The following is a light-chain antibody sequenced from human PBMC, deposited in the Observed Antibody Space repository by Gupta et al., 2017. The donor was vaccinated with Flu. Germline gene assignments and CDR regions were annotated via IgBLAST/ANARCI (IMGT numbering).Light chain of an antibody. CDR3: RTSDNSLNAFLV. CDR1: SSDIGTNY. V-gene: IGLV1-44*01. Sequence: QSILTQPPSVSGTPGQGVIISCSGSSSDIGTNYVNWYQQLPGAAPRLLSFRDNQRRSGAPARVSVSSSGTSAALAASGLQAAGEAGYYYRTSDNSLNAFLVFGGGTRLNVL. CDR2: RDN. J-gene: IGLJ2*01.